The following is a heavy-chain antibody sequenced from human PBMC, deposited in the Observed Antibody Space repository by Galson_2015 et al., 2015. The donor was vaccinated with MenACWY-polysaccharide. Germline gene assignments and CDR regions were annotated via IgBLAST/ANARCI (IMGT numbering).Heavy chain of an antibody. J-gene: IGHJ4*02. D-gene: IGHD1-26*01. CDR1: GYTLTELS. V-gene: IGHV1-24*01. CDR2: FDPEDGET. Sequence: SVKVSCKVSGYTLTELSMHWVRQAPGKGLEWMGGFDPEDGETIYAQKFQGRVTMTEDTSTDTAYMELSSLRSEDTAVYYCATGLFDSGSYGVCRYWGQGTLVTVSS. CDR3: ATGLFDSGSYGVCRY.